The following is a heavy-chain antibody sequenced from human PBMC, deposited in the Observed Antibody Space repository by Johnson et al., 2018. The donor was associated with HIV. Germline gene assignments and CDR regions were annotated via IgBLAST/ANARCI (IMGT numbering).Heavy chain of an antibody. CDR1: GFSFSYYA. D-gene: IGHD1-26*01. Sequence: QVQLVESGGGVVQPGRSLRLSCAASGFSFSYYAMHWVRQAPGKGLEWVAVISYDGSNKYYADSVKGRFTISRDNSKNTLYLQMNSRRAEDTAVYDCARDGGWEREDAFDIWGQGTMVTVSS. V-gene: IGHV3-30*04. J-gene: IGHJ3*02. CDR2: ISYDGSNK. CDR3: ARDGGWEREDAFDI.